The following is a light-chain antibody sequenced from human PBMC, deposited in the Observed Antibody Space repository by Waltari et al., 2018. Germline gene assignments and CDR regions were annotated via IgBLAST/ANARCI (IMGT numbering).Light chain of an antibody. Sequence: EIVLTQSPGILSFSPGERATLSCRTSQSVGTYLAWYQQRPGQSPRLLIYDASSRATGIPDRFSGSGSETDFTLTISSLQPEDFAVYYCQQRRNLPLTFGGGTRVEIK. CDR3: QQRRNLPLT. V-gene: IGKV3-11*01. J-gene: IGKJ4*01. CDR1: QSVGTY. CDR2: DAS.